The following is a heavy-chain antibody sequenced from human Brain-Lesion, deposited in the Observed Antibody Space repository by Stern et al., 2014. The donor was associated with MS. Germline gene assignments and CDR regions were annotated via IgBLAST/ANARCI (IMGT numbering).Heavy chain of an antibody. D-gene: IGHD2-2*01. Sequence: VQLEESGPGLVKPSQTLSLSCTVSGGSISSGGYYWSWIRQPAGKGLEWIGRIFNSGSTSYNPSLKSRVTISIDTSKTQFSLRLTSMTAADTAVYYCARGRVVPGFQYYATDVWGQGTTVIVSS. J-gene: IGHJ6*02. CDR1: GGSISSGGYY. V-gene: IGHV4-61*02. CDR2: IFNSGST. CDR3: ARGRVVPGFQYYATDV.